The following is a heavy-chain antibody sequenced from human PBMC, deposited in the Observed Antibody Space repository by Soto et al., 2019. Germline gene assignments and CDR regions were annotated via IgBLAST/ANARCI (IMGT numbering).Heavy chain of an antibody. CDR1: GFTFSSYA. CDR3: AKDFWPASYRGPFDY. J-gene: IGHJ4*02. D-gene: IGHD1-26*01. CDR2: ISGSGGST. V-gene: IGHV3-23*01. Sequence: PGGSLRLSCAASGFTFSSYAMSWVRQAPGKGLEWVSAISGSGGSTYYADSVKGRFTISRDNSKNTLYLQMNSLRAEDTAVYYRAKDFWPASYRGPFDYWGQGTLVTVPQ.